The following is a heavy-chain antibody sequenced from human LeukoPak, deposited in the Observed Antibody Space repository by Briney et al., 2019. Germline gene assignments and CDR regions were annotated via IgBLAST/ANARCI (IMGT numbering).Heavy chain of an antibody. CDR1: GYTFTGYY. V-gene: IGHV1-2*02. J-gene: IGHJ3*02. CDR2: INPNSGGT. D-gene: IGHD1-26*01. CDR3: ASDFYSRTYEWEDAFDI. Sequence: ASVKVSCKASGYTFTGYYMHWVRQAPGQGLEWMGWINPNSGGTNYAQKFQGRVTMTRDTSISTAYMELSRLRSDDTAVYYCASDFYSRTYEWEDAFDIWGQGTMVTVSS.